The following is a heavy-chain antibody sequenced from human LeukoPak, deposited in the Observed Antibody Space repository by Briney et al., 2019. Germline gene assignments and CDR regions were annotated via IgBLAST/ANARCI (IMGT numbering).Heavy chain of an antibody. CDR1: DASINSGSYY. Sequence: PSQTLSLACTVSDASINSGSYYWTWIRQPAGKGLQWIGRVYISGSTNYNPSLKSRVTISVDTSKKQFSLNLNSVTAADTAVYYCARGVRLGELSLNIWSQGTLVTVSS. CDR3: ARGVRLGELSLNI. D-gene: IGHD3-16*02. J-gene: IGHJ4*02. CDR2: VYISGST. V-gene: IGHV4-61*02.